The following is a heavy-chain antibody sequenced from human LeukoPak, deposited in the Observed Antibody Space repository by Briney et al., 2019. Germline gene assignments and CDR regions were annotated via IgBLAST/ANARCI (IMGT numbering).Heavy chain of an antibody. J-gene: IGHJ4*02. V-gene: IGHV3-23*01. Sequence: GGSLRLSCAASGFTFNSNGMSWVRQAPGKGLEWVPAISGRSGSTYYADSVKGRFTISRDNSKNTLYLQMNSLRAEDTAVYYCARAPRPDYYDSSGYSDYWGQGTLVTVSS. D-gene: IGHD3-22*01. CDR2: ISGRSGST. CDR3: ARAPRPDYYDSSGYSDY. CDR1: GFTFNSNG.